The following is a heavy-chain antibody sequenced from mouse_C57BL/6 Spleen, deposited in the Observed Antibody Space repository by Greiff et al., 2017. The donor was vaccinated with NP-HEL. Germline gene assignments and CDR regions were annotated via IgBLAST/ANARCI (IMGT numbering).Heavy chain of an antibody. CDR3: ARRGLHYAMDY. D-gene: IGHD2-2*01. CDR1: GFTFSDYG. J-gene: IGHJ4*01. V-gene: IGHV5-15*04. CDR2: ISNLAYSI. Sequence: DVMLVESGGGLVQPGGSLKLSCAASGFTFSDYGMAWVRQVPRKGPEWVAFISNLAYSIYYADTVTGRFTISRENAKNTLYLEMSSLRSEDTAMYYCARRGLHYAMDYWGQGTSVTVSS.